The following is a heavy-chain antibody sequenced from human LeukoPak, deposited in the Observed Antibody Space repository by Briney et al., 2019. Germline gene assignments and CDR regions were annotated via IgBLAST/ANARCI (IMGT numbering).Heavy chain of an antibody. CDR2: TSGSGDIR. CDR1: GFTFMNYA. V-gene: IGHV3-23*01. CDR3: ANYRSGGGGYYSGLEH. J-gene: IGHJ1*01. Sequence: GGSLRLSCAASGFTFMNYAMTWVRQAPGTGLEWVSRTSGSGDIRLYADSVKGRFTISRTNSGNRLYLQMNSLRADDTGVYYCANYRSGGGGYYSGLEHWGQGTQVTVSS. D-gene: IGHD2-15*01.